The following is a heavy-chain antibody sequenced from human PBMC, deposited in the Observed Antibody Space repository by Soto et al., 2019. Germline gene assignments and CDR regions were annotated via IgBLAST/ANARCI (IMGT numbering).Heavy chain of an antibody. Sequence: QVQLQESGPGLVKPSETLSLTRTVSGDSISSYYWNWIRQPPGKGPEWTGYISYNGSTNYNPSLKCRLTLSVHTSKQHFSLNLSSVTAADTAVYYCARARCITCYFDYWGQGNLVTGSS. V-gene: IGHV4-59*01. J-gene: IGHJ4*02. CDR2: ISYNGST. CDR1: GDSISSYY. CDR3: ARARCITCYFDY.